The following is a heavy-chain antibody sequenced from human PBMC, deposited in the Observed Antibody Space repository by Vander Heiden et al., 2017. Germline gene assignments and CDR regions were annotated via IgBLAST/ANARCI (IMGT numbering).Heavy chain of an antibody. Sequence: QVQLVQSGAEVKKPGASVKVSCKASGYTFTGYYMHWVRQAPGQGLEWMGWINPNRGGTNYAQKFQGRVTMTRDTSISTAYMELSRLRSDDTAVYYCARDHGIVVVQDYWGQGTLVTVSS. CDR1: GYTFTGYY. D-gene: IGHD2-2*01. J-gene: IGHJ4*02. V-gene: IGHV1-2*02. CDR3: ARDHGIVVVQDY. CDR2: INPNRGGT.